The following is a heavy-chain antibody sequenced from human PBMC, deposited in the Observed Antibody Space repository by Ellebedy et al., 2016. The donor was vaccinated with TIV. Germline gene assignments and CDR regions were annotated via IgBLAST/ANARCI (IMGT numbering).Heavy chain of an antibody. Sequence: SETLSLTCAVYGGSFSGYYWSWIRQPAGKGLEWIGRIYTSGSTNYNPSLKSRVTMSVDTSKNQFSLKLSSVTAADTAVYYCAGGPRLLIVFDIWGQGTLVTVSS. CDR3: AGGPRLLIVFDI. D-gene: IGHD2-15*01. CDR1: GGSFSGYY. J-gene: IGHJ4*02. CDR2: IYTSGST. V-gene: IGHV4-59*10.